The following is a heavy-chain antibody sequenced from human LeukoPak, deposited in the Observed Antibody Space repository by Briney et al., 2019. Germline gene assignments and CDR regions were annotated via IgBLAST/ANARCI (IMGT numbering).Heavy chain of an antibody. V-gene: IGHV1-2*02. D-gene: IGHD6-19*01. CDR3: ARANGYSSDLDAFDI. CDR1: GYTFTGYY. CDR2: INPNSGGT. Sequence: ASVKVSCKASGYTFTGYYMHWVRQAPGQGLEWMGWINPNSGGTNYAQKFQGRVTMTRDTSISTAYMELSRLRSDDTAVYYCARANGYSSDLDAFDIWGQGTMVTVSS. J-gene: IGHJ3*02.